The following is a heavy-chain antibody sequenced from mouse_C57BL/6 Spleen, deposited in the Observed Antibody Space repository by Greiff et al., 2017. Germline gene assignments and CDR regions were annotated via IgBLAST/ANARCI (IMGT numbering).Heavy chain of an antibody. J-gene: IGHJ2*01. CDR1: GFTFSSYG. CDR3: ARHLNDYDALYYCGY. Sequence: VQLQQSGGDLVKPGGSLKLSCAASGFTFSSYGMSWVRQTPDKRLEWVATISSGGSYTSYPDSVKGRFTISTANAKNTRYLHMSSLKSEDTAMYYCARHLNDYDALYYCGYWGQGTTLTVSS. CDR2: ISSGGSYT. V-gene: IGHV5-6*01. D-gene: IGHD2-4*01.